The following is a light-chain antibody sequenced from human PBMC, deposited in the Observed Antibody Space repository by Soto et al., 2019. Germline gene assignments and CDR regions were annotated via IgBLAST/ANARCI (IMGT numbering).Light chain of an antibody. CDR1: QDISVY. CDR2: SPS. CDR3: QKFNTAPLT. V-gene: IGKV1-27*01. Sequence: DIQMTQSPSSLSASVGDRVTITCRASQDISVYLAWYQQKPGKVPKLLIYSPSTLQSGVPSRFSGSGSVTAFTLTISSLQPEDFATYYCQKFNTAPLTFGQGTQLEIK. J-gene: IGKJ5*01.